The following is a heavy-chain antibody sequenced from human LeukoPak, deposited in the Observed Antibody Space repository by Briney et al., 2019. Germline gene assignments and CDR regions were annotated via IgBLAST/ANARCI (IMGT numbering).Heavy chain of an antibody. J-gene: IGHJ3*01. D-gene: IGHD6-19*01. CDR3: AHRGGSGWPNLKAFDL. CDR1: GFSLSISGVG. Sequence: SGPTLVKPTQTLTLTFAFSGFSLSISGVGVGWIRQPPGKALEWLALIYWNDDKYYSPSLKSRLTITKDTSKNQVVLTMTNMDPVDTATYYCAHRGGSGWPNLKAFDLWGQGTMVTVSS. CDR2: IYWNDDK. V-gene: IGHV2-5*01.